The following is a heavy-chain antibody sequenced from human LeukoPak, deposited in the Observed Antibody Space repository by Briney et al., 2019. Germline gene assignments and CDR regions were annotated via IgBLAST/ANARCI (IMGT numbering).Heavy chain of an antibody. CDR1: GGSFSGYY. Sequence: PSETLSLTCAVYGGSFSGYYWSWIRQPPGKGLEWIGSIYYSGSTYYNPSLKSRVTISVDTSKNQFSLKLSSVTAADTAVYYCARDSPDDYYYYMDVWGKGTTVTVSS. J-gene: IGHJ6*03. V-gene: IGHV4-34*01. D-gene: IGHD1-14*01. CDR3: ARDSPDDYYYYMDV. CDR2: IYYSGST.